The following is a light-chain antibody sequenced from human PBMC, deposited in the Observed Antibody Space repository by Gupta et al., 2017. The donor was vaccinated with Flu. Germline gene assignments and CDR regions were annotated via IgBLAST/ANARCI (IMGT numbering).Light chain of an antibody. J-gene: IGLJ2*01. CDR3: QAWDSATALV. CDR2: QDT. V-gene: IGLV3-1*01. CDR1: RLGDKY. Sequence: EFIQPTSVSVSPGQTASITCSGDRLGDKYAFWYQQKAGQSPVLVIYQDTKRPSGIPDRFSGSNSGNTATLSISGTQAMDEADYYCQAWDSATALVFGGGTKLTVL.